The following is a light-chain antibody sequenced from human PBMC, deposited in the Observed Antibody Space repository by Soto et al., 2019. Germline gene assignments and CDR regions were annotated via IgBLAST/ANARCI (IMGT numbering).Light chain of an antibody. CDR2: DAS. Sequence: EIVLTQAPATLSLSPGERATLSCGASQSVSSSSLAWYQQKPGLAPRLLLYDASSRATSIPARFSGSGAGTLFTLTISRLEPEDFAVYYCQQYGSSPYTFGQGTKLEIK. CDR3: QQYGSSPYT. J-gene: IGKJ2*01. V-gene: IGKV3D-20*01. CDR1: QSVSSSS.